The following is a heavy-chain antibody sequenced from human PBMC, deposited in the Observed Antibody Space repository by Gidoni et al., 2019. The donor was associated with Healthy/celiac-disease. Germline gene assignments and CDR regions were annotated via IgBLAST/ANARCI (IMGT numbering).Heavy chain of an antibody. D-gene: IGHD2-2*02. J-gene: IGHJ6*03. CDR2: IIPIFGTA. CDR3: ARDLDGYCSSTSCYNYMDV. V-gene: IGHV1-69*01. Sequence: APGQGLEWMGGIIPIFGTANYAQKFQGRVTITADESTSTAYMELSSLRSEDTAVYYCARDLDGYCSSTSCYNYMDVWGKGTTVTVSS.